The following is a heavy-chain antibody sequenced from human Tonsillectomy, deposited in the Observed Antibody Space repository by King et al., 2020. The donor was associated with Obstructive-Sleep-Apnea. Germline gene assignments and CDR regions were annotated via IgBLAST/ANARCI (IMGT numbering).Heavy chain of an antibody. V-gene: IGHV1-8*01. CDR2: MNPTSGNT. J-gene: IGHJ4*02. Sequence: QLVQSGAEVKKPGASVKVSCKASGYTFTSYDVNWVRQATGQGLEWMGWMNPTSGNTGYEQKFQGRVTMTRKTSISTAYMELSSLGSEDTAVYYWARVGRYGDYFDFWGQGTLVTVSS. CDR3: ARVGRYGDYFDF. D-gene: IGHD4-17*01. CDR1: GYTFTSYD.